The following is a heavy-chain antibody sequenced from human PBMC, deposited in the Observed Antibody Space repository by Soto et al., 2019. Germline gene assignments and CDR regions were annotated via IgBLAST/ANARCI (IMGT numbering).Heavy chain of an antibody. CDR3: AKDPRFFGSGRFDF. V-gene: IGHV3-23*01. D-gene: IGHD3-10*01. CDR2: SSGSGGGT. J-gene: IGHJ4*02. Sequence: EVQLLESGGGLVQPGGSLRLSCAASGFTFSSYAMSWVRQAPGKGLEWVTSSSGSGGGTYSADSVKGRFTISRDNPKNTLYVQINCLSVDDTGVYFCAKDPRFFGSGRFDFWGQGSLVAVSS. CDR1: GFTFSSYA.